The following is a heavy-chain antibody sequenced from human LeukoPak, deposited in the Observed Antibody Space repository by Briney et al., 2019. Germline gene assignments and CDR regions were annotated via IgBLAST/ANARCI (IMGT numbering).Heavy chain of an antibody. Sequence: GGSLRLSCAASGFTFSSYWMSWVRQAPGKGLEWVANIEQDGSEKNYLDSVKGRFTISRDNAKNSLYLQMNSLRAEDPAVYYCARDKEKGGSGSKFDYWGQGTLVTVSS. CDR1: GFTFSSYW. V-gene: IGHV3-7*01. CDR2: IEQDGSEK. CDR3: ARDKEKGGSGSKFDY. D-gene: IGHD3-10*01. J-gene: IGHJ4*02.